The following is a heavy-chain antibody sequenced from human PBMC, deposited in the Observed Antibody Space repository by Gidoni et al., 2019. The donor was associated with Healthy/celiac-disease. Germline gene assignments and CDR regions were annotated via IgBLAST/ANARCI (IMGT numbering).Heavy chain of an antibody. CDR1: GGSISSRSYY. J-gene: IGHJ5*02. CDR2: IYYSGST. D-gene: IGHD3-10*01. V-gene: IGHV4-39*02. CDR3: ARDGPPVRGANWFDP. Sequence: QLQLQESGPGLVTPSETLSLTCTVSGGSISSRSYYWGWIRQPPGKGLEWIGSIYYSGSTYYNPSLKSRVTISVDTSKNQFSLKLSSVTAADTAVYYCARDGPPVRGANWFDPWGQGTLVTVSS.